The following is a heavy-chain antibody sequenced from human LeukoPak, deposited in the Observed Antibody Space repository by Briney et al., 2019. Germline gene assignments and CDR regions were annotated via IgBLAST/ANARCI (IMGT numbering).Heavy chain of an antibody. Sequence: GASVKVSCKASGYTFTSYGISWVRQAPGQGLEWMGGIIPIFGTANYAQKFQGRVTITADESTSTAYMELSSLRSEDTAVYYCAREEAGPAASDAFDIWGQGTMVTVSS. D-gene: IGHD2-2*01. V-gene: IGHV1-69*13. J-gene: IGHJ3*02. CDR3: AREEAGPAASDAFDI. CDR2: IIPIFGTA. CDR1: GYTFTSYG.